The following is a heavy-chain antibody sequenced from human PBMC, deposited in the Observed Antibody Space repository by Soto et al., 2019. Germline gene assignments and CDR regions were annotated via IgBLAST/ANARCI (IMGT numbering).Heavy chain of an antibody. Sequence: PSETLSLTCIVSGGSISSYYWIWIRQPPGKGLEWIGYIYYSGTTNYSPSLKSRVTISVDTSKNQFSLKLSSVTAADTAVYYCAGRGPPNYFDYWGQGTLVTVSS. J-gene: IGHJ4*02. CDR1: GGSISSYY. D-gene: IGHD6-25*01. V-gene: IGHV4-59*01. CDR2: IYYSGTT. CDR3: AGRGPPNYFDY.